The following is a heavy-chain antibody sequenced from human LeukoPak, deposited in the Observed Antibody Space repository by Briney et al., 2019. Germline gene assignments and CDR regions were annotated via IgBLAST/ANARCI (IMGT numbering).Heavy chain of an antibody. CDR3: ARLVVPAATQNWFDP. CDR1: GYTFTRYY. CDR2: INPNSGGT. Sequence: GASVKVSCKASGYTFTRYYMHWVRQAPGQGLEWMGWINPNSGGTNYAQKFQGRVTMTRDTSISTAYMELSRLRSDDTAVYYCARLVVPAATQNWFDPWGQGTLVTVSS. D-gene: IGHD2-2*01. V-gene: IGHV1-2*02. J-gene: IGHJ5*02.